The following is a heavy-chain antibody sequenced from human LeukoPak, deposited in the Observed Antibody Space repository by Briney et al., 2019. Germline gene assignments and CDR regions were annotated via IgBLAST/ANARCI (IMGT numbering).Heavy chain of an antibody. D-gene: IGHD2-2*01. CDR1: GGSISSSSYY. V-gene: IGHV4-39*01. J-gene: IGHJ4*02. CDR2: IYYSGST. CDR3: AKRYCSSTSCYAGPTSYFDY. Sequence: SETLSLTCTVSGGSISSSSYYWGWIRQPPGKGLEWIGSIYYSGSTYYNPSLKSRVTISVDTSKNQFSLKLSSVTAADTAVYYCAKRYCSSTSCYAGPTSYFDYWGQGTLATVSS.